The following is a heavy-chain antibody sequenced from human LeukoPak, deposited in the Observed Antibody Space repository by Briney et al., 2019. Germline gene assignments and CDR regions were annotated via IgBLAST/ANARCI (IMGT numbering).Heavy chain of an antibody. CDR3: ARGGGYGSGNHYRGGAFDI. V-gene: IGHV3-53*01. CDR2: IYRGGST. J-gene: IGHJ3*02. Sequence: PGGSLRLSCATSGFIVSDNYMTWVRQAPGKGLEWVSVIYRGGSTYYAKSVKGRFTISRDNSKNMVYLQMYSLRVEDTAVYYCARGGGYGSGNHYRGGAFDIWGQGTMVTVSS. CDR1: GFIVSDNY. D-gene: IGHD3-10*01.